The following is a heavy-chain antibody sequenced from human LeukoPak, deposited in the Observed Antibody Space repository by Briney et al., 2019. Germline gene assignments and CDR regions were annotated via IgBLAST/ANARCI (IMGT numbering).Heavy chain of an antibody. CDR3: AKSLVHGDYHSFFDY. J-gene: IGHJ4*02. CDR1: GFSFSTYS. CDR2: ISGSGGST. V-gene: IGHV3-23*01. D-gene: IGHD4-17*01. Sequence: GGSLRLSCAASGFSFSTYSMSWVRQAPGKGLEWVSAISGSGGSTYYADSVKGRFTISRDNSKNTLYLQMNSLRAEDTAVYYCAKSLVHGDYHSFFDYWGQGTLVTVPS.